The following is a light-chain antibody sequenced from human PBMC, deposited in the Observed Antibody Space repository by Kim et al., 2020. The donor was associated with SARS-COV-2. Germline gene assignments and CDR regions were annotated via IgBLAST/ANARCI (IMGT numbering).Light chain of an antibody. CDR3: QVWDSSSDHPV. CDR2: YDS. V-gene: IGLV3-21*04. Sequence: SYELTQPPSVSVAPGKPARITCGGNNIGSKNVHWYQQKPGQAPVLVIYYDSDRPSGIPERFSGSNSGNTATLTISRVEAGDEADYYCQVWDSSSDHPVFGGGTQLTVL. J-gene: IGLJ3*02. CDR1: NIGSKN.